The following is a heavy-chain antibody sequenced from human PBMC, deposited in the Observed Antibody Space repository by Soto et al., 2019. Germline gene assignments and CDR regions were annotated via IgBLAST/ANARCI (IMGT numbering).Heavy chain of an antibody. CDR1: GFTFSSRG. CDR3: ARDVGDQTRSWYDC. D-gene: IGHD6-13*01. CDR2: IWYDGSSK. V-gene: IGHV3-33*01. J-gene: IGHJ4*02. Sequence: PGESLRLSCEASGFTFSSRGMHWVRQAPGKGLEWVAIIWYDGSSKYYADSVKGRFAISRDNSKNTVYLQMNSLRDEDTAVYYCARDVGDQTRSWYDCWGQGILVTVSS.